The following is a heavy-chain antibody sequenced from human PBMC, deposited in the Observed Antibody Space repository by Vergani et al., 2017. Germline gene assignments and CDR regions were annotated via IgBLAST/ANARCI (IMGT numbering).Heavy chain of an antibody. Sequence: EVQLLESGGGLVQPGGSLRLSCAASGFTFSTYAMTWVRQAPGKGLEWVGRIRSKANSYATAYAASVKGRFTISRDDSKNTAYLQMNSLKTEDTAVYYCTRLGRGYDPWGQGTLVTVSS. V-gene: IGHV3-73*01. CDR3: TRLGRGYDP. CDR1: GFTFSTYA. J-gene: IGHJ5*02. D-gene: IGHD3-10*01. CDR2: IRSKANSYAT.